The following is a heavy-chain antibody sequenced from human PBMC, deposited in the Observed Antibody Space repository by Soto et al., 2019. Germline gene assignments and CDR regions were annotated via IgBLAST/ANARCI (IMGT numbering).Heavy chain of an antibody. CDR2: ISGSGGST. D-gene: IGHD2-15*01. V-gene: IGHV3-23*01. CDR1: GFTFSSYA. J-gene: IGHJ6*03. CDR3: AKARGYCSGGSCYSSVYYYYMDV. Sequence: PGGSLRLSCAASGFTFSSYAMSWVRQAPGKGLEWVSAISGSGGSTYYADSVKGRFTISRDNSKNTLYLQMNSLRAEDTAVYYCAKARGYCSGGSCYSSVYYYYMDVWGKGTTVTVSS.